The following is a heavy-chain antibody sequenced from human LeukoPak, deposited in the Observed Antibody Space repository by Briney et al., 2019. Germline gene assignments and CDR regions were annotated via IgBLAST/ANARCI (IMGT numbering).Heavy chain of an antibody. J-gene: IGHJ5*02. CDR1: GFTFSSYE. CDR2: ISGSGGST. CDR3: AKELLRTGYCSSTSCP. D-gene: IGHD2-2*01. Sequence: GGSLRLSCAASGFTFSSYEMNWVRQAPGKGLEWVSAISGSGGSTYYADSVKGRFTISRDNSKNTLYLQMNSLRAEDTAVYYCAKELLRTGYCSSTSCPWGQGTLVTVSS. V-gene: IGHV3-23*01.